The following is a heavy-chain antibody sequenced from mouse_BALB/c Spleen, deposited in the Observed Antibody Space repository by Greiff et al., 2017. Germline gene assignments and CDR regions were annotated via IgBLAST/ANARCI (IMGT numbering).Heavy chain of an antibody. Sequence: EVMLVESGGGLVQPGGSRKLSCAASGFTFSSFGMHWVRQAPEKGLEWVAYISSGSSTIYYADTVKGRFTISRDNPKNTLFLQMTSLRSEDTAMYYCAREDYGNLMDYWGQGTSVTVSS. CDR2: ISSGSSTI. CDR3: AREDYGNLMDY. V-gene: IGHV5-17*02. J-gene: IGHJ4*01. D-gene: IGHD2-1*01. CDR1: GFTFSSFG.